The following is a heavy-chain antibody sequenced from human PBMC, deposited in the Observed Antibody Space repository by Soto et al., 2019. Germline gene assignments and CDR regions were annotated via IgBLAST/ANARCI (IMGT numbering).Heavy chain of an antibody. CDR3: AKEPGESRGLTYYYDSSGSTV. V-gene: IGHV3-30*18. J-gene: IGHJ4*02. CDR2: ISYDGSNK. CDR1: GFTFSSYG. Sequence: PGGSLRLSCAASGFTFSSYGMHWVRQAPGKGLEWVAVISYDGSNKYYADSVKGRFTISRDNSKNTLYLQMNSLRAEDTAVYYCAKEPGESRGLTYYYDSSGSTVWGQGTLVTVSS. D-gene: IGHD3-22*01.